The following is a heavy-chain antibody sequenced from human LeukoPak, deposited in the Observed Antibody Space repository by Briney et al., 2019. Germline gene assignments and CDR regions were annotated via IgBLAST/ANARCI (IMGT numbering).Heavy chain of an antibody. D-gene: IGHD3-22*01. Sequence: PSETLSLTCTVSGGSIISSDYHWGWVRQPPGKGLEWIGEIYHSGSTNYDPSLKSRVTISVDKSKNQFSLKLSSVTAADTAVYYCARATYYYDSSGLSLDYWGQGTLVTVSS. CDR2: IYHSGST. J-gene: IGHJ4*02. CDR3: ARATYYYDSSGLSLDY. CDR1: GGSIISSDY. V-gene: IGHV4-39*07.